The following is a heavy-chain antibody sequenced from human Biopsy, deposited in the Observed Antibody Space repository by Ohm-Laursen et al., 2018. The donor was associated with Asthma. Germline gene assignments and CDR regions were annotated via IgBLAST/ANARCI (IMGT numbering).Heavy chain of an antibody. D-gene: IGHD3-22*01. CDR3: ARQSGQEYGDSIPFDT. Sequence: SLRLSCAASGFVFSQCGMHWVRQGPGKGLEWVALVSSDGHNKYYEDSVKGRFTISRDNSRNRLYLQINSLTIEDSAVYFCARQSGQEYGDSIPFDTWGQGTKVAVSS. CDR1: GFVFSQCG. J-gene: IGHJ3*02. CDR2: VSSDGHNK. V-gene: IGHV3-30*03.